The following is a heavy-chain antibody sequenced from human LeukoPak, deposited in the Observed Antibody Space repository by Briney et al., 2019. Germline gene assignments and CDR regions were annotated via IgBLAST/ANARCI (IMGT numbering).Heavy chain of an antibody. CDR1: GGTFSSYA. Sequence: SVKVSCKASGGTFSSYAISWVRQAPGQGLEWMGGIIPIFGTANYAQKFQGRVTITADESTSTAYMELSSLRSEDTAVYYCAREGAYCSGGSCFDYWGQETLVTVSS. CDR2: IIPIFGTA. V-gene: IGHV1-69*13. CDR3: AREGAYCSGGSCFDY. J-gene: IGHJ4*02. D-gene: IGHD2-15*01.